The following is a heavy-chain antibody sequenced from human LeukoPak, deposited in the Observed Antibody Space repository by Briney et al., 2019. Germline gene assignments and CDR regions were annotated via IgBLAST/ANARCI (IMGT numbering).Heavy chain of an antibody. CDR2: ISDIGSI. CDR3: AGHHPRNTVDF. J-gene: IGHJ4*02. D-gene: IGHD2/OR15-2a*01. Sequence: ASETLSLTCTVSGGSISSYYWSWIRQPPGKGLEWIAYISDIGSINYNPSLTSRVTISLDTSKNQFSLKLSSVTAADTAVYYCAGHHPRNTVDFWGQGTLVTVSS. CDR1: GGSISSYY. V-gene: IGHV4-59*08.